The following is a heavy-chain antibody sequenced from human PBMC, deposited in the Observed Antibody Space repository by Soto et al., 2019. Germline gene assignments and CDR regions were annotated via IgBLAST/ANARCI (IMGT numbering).Heavy chain of an antibody. V-gene: IGHV3-23*01. CDR2: ISGSGGST. J-gene: IGHJ4*02. Sequence: PGGSLRLSCAASGFIFSSYAMSWVRLAPGKGLEWVSGISGSGGSTYYADSVKGRFTISRDNSKNTLYLQMNSLRAEDTAVYYCAKENGYSSSWFEFDYWGQGTLVTVSS. CDR3: AKENGYSSSWFEFDY. D-gene: IGHD6-13*01. CDR1: GFIFSSYA.